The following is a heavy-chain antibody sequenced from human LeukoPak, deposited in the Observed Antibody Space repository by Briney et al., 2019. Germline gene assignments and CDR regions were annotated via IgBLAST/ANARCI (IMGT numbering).Heavy chain of an antibody. CDR3: AKDEGHSSLGYYYMDV. J-gene: IGHJ6*03. D-gene: IGHD6-13*01. CDR1: GFTFSNYG. V-gene: IGHV3-30*02. CDR2: IRYDGSNK. Sequence: GGSLRLSCAASGFTFSNYGMHWVRQAPGKGLEWVAFIRYDGSNKYYADSVKGRFTISRDNSKNTLYLQMNSLRAEDTAVYYCAKDEGHSSLGYYYMDVWGKGTTVTVSS.